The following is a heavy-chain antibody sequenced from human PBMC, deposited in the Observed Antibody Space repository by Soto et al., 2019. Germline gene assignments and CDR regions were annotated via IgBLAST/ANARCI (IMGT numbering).Heavy chain of an antibody. Sequence: QVQLMQSGAEVKKPGASVKVSCKASGDTFTDYYIHWVRQAPGQGLEWMGTVNPSGGHATYAQQFLGRVTMTRDTTTSTHYMELTSLTSDDTDVYYCARGGHVVVVTAALDYWGQGTIVTVSS. D-gene: IGHD2-21*02. CDR3: ARGGHVVVVTAALDY. CDR2: VNPSGGHA. V-gene: IGHV1-46*01. CDR1: GDTFTDYY. J-gene: IGHJ4*02.